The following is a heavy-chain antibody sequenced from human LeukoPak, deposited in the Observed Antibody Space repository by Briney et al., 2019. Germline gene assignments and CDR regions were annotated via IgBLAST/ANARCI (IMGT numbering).Heavy chain of an antibody. D-gene: IGHD3-22*01. V-gene: IGHV1-69*02. Sequence: SVKVSCKASGGTFSSYTFSWVRQAPGQGLEWMGRLVPLLGIANYAQKFQGRVTITADKSTTTAYMEVTSLRSEDTAVYYCAADQYDSRAYELRFHYWGQGTLVTVSS. J-gene: IGHJ4*02. CDR2: LVPLLGIA. CDR1: GGTFSSYT. CDR3: AADQYDSRAYELRFHY.